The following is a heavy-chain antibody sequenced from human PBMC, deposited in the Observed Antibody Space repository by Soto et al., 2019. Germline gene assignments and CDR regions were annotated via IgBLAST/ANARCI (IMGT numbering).Heavy chain of an antibody. V-gene: IGHV4-39*01. D-gene: IGHD6-13*01. Sequence: SETLSLTCTVSGGSISSSSYYWGWLRQPPGKGLEWIGSIYYSGSTYYNPSLKSRVTISVDTSKNQFSLKLSSVTAADTAVYYCARQGGSSYYYYYYGMDVWGQGTTVTVSS. CDR2: IYYSGST. CDR1: GGSISSSSYY. J-gene: IGHJ6*02. CDR3: ARQGGSSYYYYYYGMDV.